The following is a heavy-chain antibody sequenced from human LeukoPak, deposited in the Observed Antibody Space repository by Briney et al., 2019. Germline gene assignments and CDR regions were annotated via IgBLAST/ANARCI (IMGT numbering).Heavy chain of an antibody. CDR2: INSVATT. Sequence: GGSLRLSCAASGFTFSGYSLSWVRQAPGKGLEWVSAINSVATTFYADSVKGRFTISRDNSKNTLYLQMNSLRAEDTAVYYCARSGQWLQSGSFDLWGRGTLVTVSS. V-gene: IGHV3-23*01. CDR3: ARSGQWLQSGSFDL. CDR1: GFTFSGYS. J-gene: IGHJ2*01. D-gene: IGHD6-19*01.